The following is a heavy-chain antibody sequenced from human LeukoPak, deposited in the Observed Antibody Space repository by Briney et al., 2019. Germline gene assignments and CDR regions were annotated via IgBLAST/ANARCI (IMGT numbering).Heavy chain of an antibody. Sequence: SETLSLTCTVSGGSISSYYWSWIRQPPGKGLEWIGYIYYSGSTNYNPSLKSRVTISVDTSKNQFSLKLSSVTAADTAVYYCARGYSGSYHTPFYWGQGTLVTVSS. J-gene: IGHJ4*02. CDR3: ARGYSGSYHTPFY. CDR2: IYYSGST. D-gene: IGHD1-26*01. V-gene: IGHV4-59*08. CDR1: GGSISSYY.